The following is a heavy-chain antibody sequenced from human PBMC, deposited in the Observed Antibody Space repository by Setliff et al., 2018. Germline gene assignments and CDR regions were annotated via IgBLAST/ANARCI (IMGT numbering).Heavy chain of an antibody. J-gene: IGHJ4*02. V-gene: IGHV3-23*01. CDR1: GFTFNTYA. Sequence: GGSLRLSCAASGFTFNTYAMSWVRQPPGKGLEWVSSISDTALGIYYADSVRGRFTISRDNSKKTLYLQMNSLRAEDTAVYYCVKDVVGYSSTRPKRDYFDYWGQGTLVTVSS. D-gene: IGHD6-13*01. CDR2: ISDTALGI. CDR3: VKDVVGYSSTRPKRDYFDY.